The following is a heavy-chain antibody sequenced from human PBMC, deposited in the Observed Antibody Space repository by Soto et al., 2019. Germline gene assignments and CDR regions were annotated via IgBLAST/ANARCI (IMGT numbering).Heavy chain of an antibody. CDR1: EVNCVDLW. CDR3: TTDAKTKYYYYYYGMDV. J-gene: IGHJ6*02. Sequence: RDWCRVSEVNCVDLWGNRVLKDPGKGLEWVGRIKSKTDGGTTDYAAPVKGRFTISRDDSKNTLYLQMNSLKTEDTAVYYCTTDAKTKYYYYYYGMDVWGQGTTVTVSS. V-gene: IGHV3-15*07. CDR2: IKSKTDGGTT.